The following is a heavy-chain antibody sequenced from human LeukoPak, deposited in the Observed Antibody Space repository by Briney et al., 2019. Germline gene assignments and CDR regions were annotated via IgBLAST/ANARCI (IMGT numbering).Heavy chain of an antibody. CDR2: IYSSGST. Sequence: GGSLRLSCAASGFTVSSDYMAWVRQAPGKGLEWVSVIYSSGSTYYGDSVKGRFTTSRDNSKNTLFLQMNSLRAEDTAVYYCARESMVGGALQDWGQGALVTVSS. J-gene: IGHJ4*02. D-gene: IGHD2-8*01. CDR1: GFTVSSDY. CDR3: ARESMVGGALQD. V-gene: IGHV3-53*01.